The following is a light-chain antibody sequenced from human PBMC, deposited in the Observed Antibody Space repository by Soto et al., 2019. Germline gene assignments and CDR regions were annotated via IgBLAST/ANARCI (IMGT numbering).Light chain of an antibody. CDR2: SAS. J-gene: IGKJ1*01. V-gene: IGKV1-27*01. CDR1: RGIGNA. Sequence: DIQMTQSPSSLSASVGDRVTITCRPSRGIGNALAWYQQKPVTVPKLLIHSASTLQSGVATRLSGSGSGTYVTLTISSLKPEEFASYYCQKYDSAPNFGPRTKMDI. CDR3: QKYDSAPN.